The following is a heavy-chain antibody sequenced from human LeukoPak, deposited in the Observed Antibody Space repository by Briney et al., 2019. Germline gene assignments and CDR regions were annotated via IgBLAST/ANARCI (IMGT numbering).Heavy chain of an antibody. D-gene: IGHD6-13*01. Sequence: GGSLRLSCAASGFTFSSYAMSWVRQAPGKGLEWVSFISGSGGTTYYADSVMGRFTISRDNSKNTLYLQLNSLKDEDTAVYYCAKDHGGYTSSWSTNWGQGTLVTVSS. CDR1: GFTFSSYA. CDR3: AKDHGGYTSSWSTN. J-gene: IGHJ4*02. V-gene: IGHV3-23*01. CDR2: ISGSGGTT.